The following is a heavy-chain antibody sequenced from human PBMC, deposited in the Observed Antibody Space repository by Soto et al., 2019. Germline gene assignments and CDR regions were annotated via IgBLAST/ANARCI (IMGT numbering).Heavy chain of an antibody. D-gene: IGHD3-22*01. CDR1: GFTFSSYA. V-gene: IGHV3-64*01. Sequence: EVPLVESGGGLVQPGGSLRLSCAASGFTFSSYAMHWVRQAPGKGLEYVSAISSYGGSTYYANSVKGRFTISRDNSKNTLYLQMGSLRAEDRAVYYCARDPDSSGYYYFDYWGQGTLVTVSS. J-gene: IGHJ4*02. CDR2: ISSYGGST. CDR3: ARDPDSSGYYYFDY.